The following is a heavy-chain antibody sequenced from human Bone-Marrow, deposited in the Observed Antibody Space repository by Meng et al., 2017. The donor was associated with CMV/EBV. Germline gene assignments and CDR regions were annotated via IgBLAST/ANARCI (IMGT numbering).Heavy chain of an antibody. D-gene: IGHD5-12*01. V-gene: IGHV3-20*04. CDR3: ARPQWLPIPQNYHHYFGMDV. CDR2: INWNGGAT. J-gene: IGHJ6*02. CDR1: GFRFDEYG. Sequence: GESLKISCVASGFRFDEYGMTWVRQGPGKGLEWVADINWNGGATSYADSVRGRFTIPRDNVKKTLYLQMNSLTTGDTAVYYCARPQWLPIPQNYHHYFGMDVWGQGTTVTVSS.